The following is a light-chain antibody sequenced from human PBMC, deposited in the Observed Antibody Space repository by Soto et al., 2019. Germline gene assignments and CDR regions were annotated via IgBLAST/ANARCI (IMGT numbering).Light chain of an antibody. CDR1: QRVISSY. V-gene: IGKV3-20*01. Sequence: VVFTQSPGTLSVYPGEVATLSCRASQRVISSYLAWYQQKPGQAPRLLIYGASKRATGIPDRFSGSGSGTDFALTISRLEPEDFPVYYCQQYVTAPWTLGQGTKVDIK. J-gene: IGKJ1*01. CDR2: GAS. CDR3: QQYVTAPWT.